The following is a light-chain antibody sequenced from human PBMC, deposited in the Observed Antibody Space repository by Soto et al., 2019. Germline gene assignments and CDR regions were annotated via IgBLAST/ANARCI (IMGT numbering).Light chain of an antibody. CDR1: QRVSSS. V-gene: IGKV3D-11*02. J-gene: IGKJ4*01. CDR3: QQRSNWPLS. CDR2: DAS. Sequence: EIVLTQSPITLSLSPGERATLSCRASQRVSSSLAWYHQKPGQAPRLLIYDASNRATGIPARFSGSGPETDFNLTVSSLEPEDFAVYYCQQRSNWPLSFGGGTKVEIK.